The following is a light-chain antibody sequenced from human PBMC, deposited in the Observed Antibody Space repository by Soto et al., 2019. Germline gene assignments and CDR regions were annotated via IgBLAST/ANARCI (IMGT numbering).Light chain of an antibody. J-gene: IGLJ1*01. CDR1: SSDIGGYNF. CDR2: EVY. CDR3: SSHGGSNSPEG. V-gene: IGLV2-8*01. Sequence: QSALTQPPSASGSPGQSVTISCTGTSSDIGGYNFVSWYQQYPGKAPKLIIFEVYKRPSGVPDRFSGSKSGNTASLTVSGLQDEDEADYYCSSHGGSNSPEGFGTGTKLTVL.